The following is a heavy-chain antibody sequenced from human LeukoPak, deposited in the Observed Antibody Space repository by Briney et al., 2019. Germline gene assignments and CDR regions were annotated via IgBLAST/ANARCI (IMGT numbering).Heavy chain of an antibody. CDR3: ARGPRPIMVRGGEDLDY. Sequence: GASVKVSCKASGYTFTSYGISWVRQAPGQGVEWMGWISAYNGNTNYAQKLQGRVTMTTDTSTSTAYMELRSLRSDDTAVYYCARGPRPIMVRGGEDLDYRGQGTLVTVSS. D-gene: IGHD3-10*01. V-gene: IGHV1-18*01. J-gene: IGHJ4*02. CDR2: ISAYNGNT. CDR1: GYTFTSYG.